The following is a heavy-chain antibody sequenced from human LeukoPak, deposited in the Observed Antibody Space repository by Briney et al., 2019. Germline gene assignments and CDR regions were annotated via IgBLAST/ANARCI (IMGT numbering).Heavy chain of an antibody. CDR3: ARESIAVASYYYYYMDV. J-gene: IGHJ6*03. CDR2: IYSSGST. CDR1: GGSISSYY. D-gene: IGHD6-19*01. Sequence: SETLSLTCTISGGSISSYYWSWIRQPAGKGLEWIGRIYSSGSTNYNPSLKSRVTMSVDTSQNQFSLKVSSVTAADTAVYYCARESIAVASYYYYYMDVWGKGTTVTVSS. V-gene: IGHV4-4*07.